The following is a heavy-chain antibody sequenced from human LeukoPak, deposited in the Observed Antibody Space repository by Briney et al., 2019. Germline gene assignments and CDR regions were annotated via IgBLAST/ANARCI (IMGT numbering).Heavy chain of an antibody. Sequence: GGSLRLSCAASGFTFSSYSMNWVRQAPGKGLEWVSYISSSSTSIYYADSVKGRSTISRDNAKNSLYLQMNSLRDEDTAVYYCVRDLKSGHYFGYWGQGTLVTVSS. V-gene: IGHV3-48*02. D-gene: IGHD3-10*01. J-gene: IGHJ4*02. CDR2: ISSSSTSI. CDR3: VRDLKSGHYFGY. CDR1: GFTFSSYS.